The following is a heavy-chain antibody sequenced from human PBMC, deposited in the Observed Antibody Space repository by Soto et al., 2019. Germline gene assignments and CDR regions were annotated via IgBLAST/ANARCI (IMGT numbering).Heavy chain of an antibody. CDR2: IYYSGST. Sequence: PSETLSLTCTVSGGSISSDDYYWSWIRQHPGKGLEWIGYIYYSGSTYYNPSLKSRVTISVDTSKNQFSLKLSSVTAADTAVYYCARSRYYNILTGYSHHQEFDYWGQGTLVTVSS. CDR3: ARSRYYNILTGYSHHQEFDY. V-gene: IGHV4-31*03. D-gene: IGHD3-9*01. J-gene: IGHJ4*02. CDR1: GGSISSDDYY.